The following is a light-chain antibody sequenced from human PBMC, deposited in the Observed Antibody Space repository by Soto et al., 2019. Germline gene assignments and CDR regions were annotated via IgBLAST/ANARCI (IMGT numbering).Light chain of an antibody. V-gene: IGKV4-1*01. Sequence: DIVMTQSPDSLAVSLGERATINCKSSQSVFYSANNKNYLAWYQQKPGQPPKLHIYWASTRESGVPDRFSGSGSGTDFTLTISSLQAEDVAIYSCQQYYTTPYTFGQGTKLEIK. CDR3: QQYYTTPYT. CDR2: WAS. J-gene: IGKJ2*01. CDR1: QSVFYSANNKNY.